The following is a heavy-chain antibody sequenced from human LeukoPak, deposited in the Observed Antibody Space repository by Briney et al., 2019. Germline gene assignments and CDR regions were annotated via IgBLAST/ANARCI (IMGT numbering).Heavy chain of an antibody. J-gene: IGHJ4*02. V-gene: IGHV3-11*04. CDR2: TNSCGGTT. CDR3: AREPVQSPYYDY. D-gene: IGHD6-6*01. Sequence: PGGSLSLSCAASGFTFSDHYMSWIRQAPGKGLEGLSYTNSCGGTTHHADSVKGRFTMSRDNAKNSVYLQMNGLRDEDTAVYYCAREPVQSPYYDYWGQGTLVTVSS. CDR1: GFTFSDHY.